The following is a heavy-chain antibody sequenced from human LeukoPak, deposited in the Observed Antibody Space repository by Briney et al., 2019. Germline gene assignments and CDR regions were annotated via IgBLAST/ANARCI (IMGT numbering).Heavy chain of an antibody. CDR2: ISYDGSNK. Sequence: GGSLRLSCAASGFTFSSYGMHWVRQAPGKGLEWVAVISYDGSNKYSADSVKGRFTISRDNYKNTLYLQMNSRRAEDTAVYYCAKDHCSSTSCYIDDYWGQGTLVTVSS. CDR3: AKDHCSSTSCYIDDY. CDR1: GFTFSSYG. J-gene: IGHJ4*02. D-gene: IGHD2-2*02. V-gene: IGHV3-30*18.